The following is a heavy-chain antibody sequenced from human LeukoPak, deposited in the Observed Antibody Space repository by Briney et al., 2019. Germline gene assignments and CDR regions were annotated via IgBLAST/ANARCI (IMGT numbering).Heavy chain of an antibody. V-gene: IGHV1-2*06. Sequence: GASVKVSCKASGYTFTGYYMHWVRQAPGQGLEWMGRINPNSGGTNYAQKFQGRVTMTRDTSISTAYVELSRLRSDDTAVYYCARWDGDYGAFDIWGQGTLVTVSS. CDR1: GYTFTGYY. CDR2: INPNSGGT. D-gene: IGHD4-17*01. CDR3: ARWDGDYGAFDI. J-gene: IGHJ3*02.